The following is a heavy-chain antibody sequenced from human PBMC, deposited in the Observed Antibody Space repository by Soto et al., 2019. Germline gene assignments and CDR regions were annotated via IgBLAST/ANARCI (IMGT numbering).Heavy chain of an antibody. CDR3: ARPYYDSSGYYLWYFDY. J-gene: IGHJ4*02. V-gene: IGHV1-69*06. Sequence: QVQLVQSGAEVKKPGSSVNLSCKASGDSFNTFAVTWVRQAPGQGLEWMGGIIPNFDTPNYAQKFQGRVTIIADKSTSTPYMELSSLRSEDTAVYYCARPYYDSSGYYLWYFDYWGQGTLVTVSS. CDR2: IIPNFDTP. D-gene: IGHD3-22*01. CDR1: GDSFNTFA.